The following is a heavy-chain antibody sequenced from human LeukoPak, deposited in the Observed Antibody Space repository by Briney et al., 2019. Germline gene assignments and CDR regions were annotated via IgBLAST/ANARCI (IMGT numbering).Heavy chain of an antibody. J-gene: IGHJ4*02. CDR3: TTLARGTSKLTD. Sequence: GGSLRLSCAASGFTFSNAWMSWVRQAPGKGLEWVGRIKSKTDGGTTDYAAPVKGRFTISRDDSKNTLYLQMNSLKTEDTAVYYCTTLARGTSKLTDWGQGTLVTVSS. V-gene: IGHV3-15*01. D-gene: IGHD1-1*01. CDR2: IKSKTDGGTT. CDR1: GFTFSNAW.